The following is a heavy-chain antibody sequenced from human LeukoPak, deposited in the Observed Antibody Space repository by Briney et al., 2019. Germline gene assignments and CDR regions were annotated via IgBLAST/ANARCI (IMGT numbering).Heavy chain of an antibody. Sequence: GESLKISCKASGYSFSSYWIGWVRQMPGKGLEWMGIIYPGDSDTRYSPSFLGQVTISADKSISTAYLQWSGLKPSDTAMYYCAKRWADSSGSQHYFDYWGQETLVTVSS. CDR3: AKRWADSSGSQHYFDY. D-gene: IGHD3-22*01. V-gene: IGHV5-51*01. CDR1: GYSFSSYW. CDR2: IYPGDSDT. J-gene: IGHJ4*02.